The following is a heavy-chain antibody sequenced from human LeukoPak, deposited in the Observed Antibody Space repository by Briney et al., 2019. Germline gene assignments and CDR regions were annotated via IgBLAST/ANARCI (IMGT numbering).Heavy chain of an antibody. J-gene: IGHJ3*02. V-gene: IGHV3-21*04. D-gene: IGHD3-22*01. CDR3: ARDQYYYDSSGYYYHGAFDI. CDR2: ISTSSIYI. CDR1: RFTFNSYS. Sequence: GGSLRLSCAASRFTFNSYSMNWVRQAAGKGLEWVSSISTSSIYIYYADSVKGRFTISRDNAKNSLYLQMNSLRAEDTALYHCARDQYYYDSSGYYYHGAFDIWGQGTMVTVSS.